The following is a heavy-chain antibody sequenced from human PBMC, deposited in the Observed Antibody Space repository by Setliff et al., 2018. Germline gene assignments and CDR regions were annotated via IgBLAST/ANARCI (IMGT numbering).Heavy chain of an antibody. CDR3: VRPGGTTVVARHFDY. CDR2: ISYSGTP. V-gene: IGHV4-39*01. Sequence: ETLSLTCTVSDDSFTSSRYYWGWIRQAPGSGLEWTGSISYSGTPYYNASVESRVTISIDTSRNQFSLELRSVTVADTATYYCVRPGGTTVVARHFDYWGSGILVTVSS. D-gene: IGHD2-15*01. J-gene: IGHJ4*01. CDR1: DDSFTSSRYY.